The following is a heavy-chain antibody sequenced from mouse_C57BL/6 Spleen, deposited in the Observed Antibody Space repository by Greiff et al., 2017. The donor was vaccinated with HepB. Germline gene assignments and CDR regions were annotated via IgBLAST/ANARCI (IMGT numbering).Heavy chain of an antibody. J-gene: IGHJ2*01. CDR3: ARDRSPYYFDY. CDR2: ISDGGSYT. V-gene: IGHV5-4*01. CDR1: GFTFSSYA. Sequence: EVKLMESGGGLVKPGGSLKLSCAASGFTFSSYAMSWVRQTPEKRLEWVATISDGGSYTYYPDNVKGRCTISRDNAKNNLYLQMSHLKSEDTAMYYCARDRSPYYFDYWGQVTTLTVSS.